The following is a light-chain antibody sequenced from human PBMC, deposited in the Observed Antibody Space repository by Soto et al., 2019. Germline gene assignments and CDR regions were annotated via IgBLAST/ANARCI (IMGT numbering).Light chain of an antibody. CDR2: AAS. J-gene: IGKJ1*01. CDR1: QSVNSN. Sequence: CRASQSVNSNLAWYQQKPGQAPRLLMSAASTRATDVTARFSGSGSGTEFTLNISSLQSEDFALYYCQQYDSWPTFGQGTKV. CDR3: QQYDSWPT. V-gene: IGKV3-15*01.